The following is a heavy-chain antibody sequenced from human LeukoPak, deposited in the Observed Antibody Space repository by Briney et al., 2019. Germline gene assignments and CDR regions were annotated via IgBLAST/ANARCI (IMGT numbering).Heavy chain of an antibody. V-gene: IGHV5-51*01. Sequence: PGGSLRLSCKGSGYRSTDYWIGWVRQMPGKGLEWMGIIWPGDSNTRYSPSFQGQVTISADRSISTAYLQWNSLKASDTAMYYCARHVTTVTTSWFDPWGQGTLVTVSS. J-gene: IGHJ5*02. D-gene: IGHD4-11*01. CDR1: GYRSTDYW. CDR3: ARHVTTVTTSWFDP. CDR2: IWPGDSNT.